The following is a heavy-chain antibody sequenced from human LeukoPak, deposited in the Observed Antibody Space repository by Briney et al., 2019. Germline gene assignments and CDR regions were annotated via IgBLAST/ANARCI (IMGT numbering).Heavy chain of an antibody. D-gene: IGHD6-13*01. CDR2: IYYSGST. V-gene: IGHV4-39*07. CDR1: GGSISSSSYY. CDR3: ARRLYSNTWYKT. J-gene: IGHJ5*02. Sequence: SETLSLTCTVSGGSISSSSYYWGWIRQPPGKGLEWIGSIYYSGSTYYNPSLKSRVTVSLDTSNNQVSLKLSSVTAADTAVYYCARRLYSNTWYKTWGQGTLVTVSS.